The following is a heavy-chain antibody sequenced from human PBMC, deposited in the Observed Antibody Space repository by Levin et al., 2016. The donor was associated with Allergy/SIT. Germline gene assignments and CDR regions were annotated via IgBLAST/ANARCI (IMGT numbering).Heavy chain of an antibody. Sequence: GGSLRLSCSASGFTLSNYPMNWVRQAPGKGLEWVSYIHSSGGPIYYADSVKGRFTISRDKAKNSLFLQMNSLRAEDAAVYYCARDRRNADMDVWGKGITVTVSS. CDR2: IHSSGGPI. D-gene: IGHD1-1*01. V-gene: IGHV3-48*01. CDR1: GFTLSNYP. J-gene: IGHJ6*03. CDR3: ARDRRNADMDV.